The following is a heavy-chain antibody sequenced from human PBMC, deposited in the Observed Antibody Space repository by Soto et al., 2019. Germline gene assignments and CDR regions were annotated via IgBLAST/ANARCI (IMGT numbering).Heavy chain of an antibody. CDR2: ISGSGGST. V-gene: IGHV3-23*01. CDR1: GFSFSSYA. Sequence: GGSLSLSSAASGFSFSSYAMNWVRQAPGKGLEWVSVISGSGGSTYYADSVKGRFTISRDNSKNTLYLQMISLRAEDTAVYYCASRSSGWYFDYWGQGTLVTVSS. CDR3: ASRSSGWYFDY. D-gene: IGHD6-19*01. J-gene: IGHJ4*02.